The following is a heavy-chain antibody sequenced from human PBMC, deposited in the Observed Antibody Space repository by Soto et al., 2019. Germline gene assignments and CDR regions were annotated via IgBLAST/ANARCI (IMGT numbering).Heavy chain of an antibody. J-gene: IGHJ4*02. CDR2: IYSGGYT. CDR3: AGHAGGGGY. CDR1: GFTVSNNY. Sequence: EVQLVESGGGLIQPGGSLRLSCAVSGFTVSNNYMSWVRQAPGKGLEGVSVIYSGGYTAYGDSEKGRFTISRDNFKNTQTLQMNGAGTEDSAGYCGAGHAGGGGYWGQGTLVTVSS. D-gene: IGHD1-26*01. V-gene: IGHV3-53*01.